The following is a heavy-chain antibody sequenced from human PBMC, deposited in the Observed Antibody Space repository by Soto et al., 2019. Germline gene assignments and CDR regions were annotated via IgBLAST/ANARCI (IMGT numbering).Heavy chain of an antibody. J-gene: IGHJ4*02. D-gene: IGHD3-10*01. V-gene: IGHV1-69*04. CDR2: VNPIVSMS. Sequence: QVQLVQSGAEVKRPGSSVKDSCKASGDTFNFYSINWVRQAPGLGLEWMGRVNPIVSMSNYAQRFQGRVTMTADKSTSTGYMELSGLRSEDTAIYYCATSYGSGYRAFDYWGQGALVTVSS. CDR3: ATSYGSGYRAFDY. CDR1: GDTFNFYS.